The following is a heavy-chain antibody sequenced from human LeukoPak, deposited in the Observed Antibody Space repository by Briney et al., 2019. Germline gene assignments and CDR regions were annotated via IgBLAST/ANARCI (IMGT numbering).Heavy chain of an antibody. CDR1: GFSFSKYW. D-gene: IGHD3-9*01. Sequence: GGSLRLSCAASGFSFSKYWMHWVRQTPGEGLVWVARIKEDGTYTSYADSVKGRFTISRDNARNTVFLQMNSLRAEDTAVYSCARDFDLGITPGDAFGFWGQGTLVTVSS. V-gene: IGHV3-74*01. J-gene: IGHJ4*02. CDR2: IKEDGTYT. CDR3: ARDFDLGITPGDAFGF.